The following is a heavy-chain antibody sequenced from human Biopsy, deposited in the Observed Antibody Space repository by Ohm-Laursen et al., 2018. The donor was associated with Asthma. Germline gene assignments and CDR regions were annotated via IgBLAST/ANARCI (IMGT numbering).Heavy chain of an antibody. D-gene: IGHD1-1*01. CDR1: GFSFSNFA. CDR2: ISKDASTQ. CDR3: VRDGTDDAFDI. Sequence: SLRLSCSATGFSFSNFAIHWVRQAPGKGLEWVAVISKDASTQDYADSVKGRFTMARDNSKNTLDLQMNSLREEDTAVYYCVRDGTDDAFDIWGQGTVVSVSS. J-gene: IGHJ3*02. V-gene: IGHV3-30*01.